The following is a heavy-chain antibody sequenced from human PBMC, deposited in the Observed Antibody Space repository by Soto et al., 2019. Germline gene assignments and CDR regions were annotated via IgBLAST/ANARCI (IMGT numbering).Heavy chain of an antibody. Sequence: ASVKVSCKASGYTFTSYAMNWVRQAPGQRLEWMGWINAGNGNTKYSQKFQGRVTITRDTSASTAYMELSSLRSEDTAVYYCARIAAAGTNFDYWGQGTLVTVSS. CDR1: GYTFTSYA. V-gene: IGHV1-3*01. CDR3: ARIAAAGTNFDY. J-gene: IGHJ4*02. CDR2: INAGNGNT. D-gene: IGHD6-13*01.